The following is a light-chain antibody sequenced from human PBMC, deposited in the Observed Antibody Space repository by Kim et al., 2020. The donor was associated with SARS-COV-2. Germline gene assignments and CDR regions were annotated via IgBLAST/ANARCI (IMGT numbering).Light chain of an antibody. Sequence: FVSPGKRATPSSRAGRSISINLAWYQQKPGQAPRLLIYGASTRATGVPARFSGSGSGTEFTLTVSSLQSEDFAVYYCQQNNKWPTFGGGTKVDIK. CDR2: GAS. J-gene: IGKJ4*01. CDR1: RSISIN. CDR3: QQNNKWPT. V-gene: IGKV3-15*01.